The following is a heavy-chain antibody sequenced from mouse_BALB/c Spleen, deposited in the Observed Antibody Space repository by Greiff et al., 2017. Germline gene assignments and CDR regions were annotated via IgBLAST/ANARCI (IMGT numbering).Heavy chain of an antibody. D-gene: IGHD1-1*01. Sequence: QVQLQQSGAELAKPGASMKMSCKASGYTFTSYWMHWVKQRPGQGLEWIGYINPSTGYTEYNQKFKDKATLTADKSSSTAYMQLSSLTSEDSAVYYCARRYYGSKSFAYWGQGTLVTVSA. V-gene: IGHV1-7*01. CDR3: ARRYYGSKSFAY. J-gene: IGHJ3*01. CDR2: INPSTGYT. CDR1: GYTFTSYW.